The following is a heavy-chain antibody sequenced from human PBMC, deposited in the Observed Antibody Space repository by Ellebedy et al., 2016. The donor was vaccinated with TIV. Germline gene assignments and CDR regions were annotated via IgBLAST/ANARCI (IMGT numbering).Heavy chain of an antibody. CDR3: ARDYYGSGSYYQLDY. J-gene: IGHJ4*02. V-gene: IGHV1-18*01. D-gene: IGHD3-10*01. CDR2: ISAYNGNT. Sequence: ASVKVSCKASGYTFTSYGISWVRQAPGQGLEWMGWISAYNGNTNYAQKLQGRVTMTTDTSTSTAYMELSRLRSDDTAVYYCARDYYGSGSYYQLDYWGQGTLVTVSS. CDR1: GYTFTSYG.